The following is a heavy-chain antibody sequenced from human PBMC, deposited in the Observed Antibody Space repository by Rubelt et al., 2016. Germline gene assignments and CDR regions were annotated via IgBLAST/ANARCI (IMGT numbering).Heavy chain of an antibody. Sequence: QVQLQESGPGLVKPSETLSLTCTVSGYSISSGYYWGWIRQPPGKGLEWIGSIFHSGSTYDNPSLKSRVTMSVDTSKNQFSLILNSVNAADTAVYDCARLRGYGEDWGQGTLVTVSS. CDR1: GYSISSGYY. CDR2: IFHSGST. J-gene: IGHJ4*02. D-gene: IGHD4/OR15-4a*01. CDR3: ARLRGYGED. V-gene: IGHV4-38-2*02.